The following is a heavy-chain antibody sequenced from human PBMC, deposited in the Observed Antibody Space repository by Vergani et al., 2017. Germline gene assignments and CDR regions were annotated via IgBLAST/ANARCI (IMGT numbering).Heavy chain of an antibody. D-gene: IGHD6-19*01. V-gene: IGHV3-23*01. CDR2: ISGQNFRT. CDR1: GFTFTAHG. Sequence: EVHLLESGGGLVQSGGSLRLSCAASGFTFTAHGLNWVRQAPGKGLEWVSGISGQNFRTHYADSVKGRFTISRDISKNTLFLHMNSLRPEDTAVYYCAKVGRSEVAGTFGAFDIWGQGTMVTVSS. CDR3: AKVGRSEVAGTFGAFDI. J-gene: IGHJ3*02.